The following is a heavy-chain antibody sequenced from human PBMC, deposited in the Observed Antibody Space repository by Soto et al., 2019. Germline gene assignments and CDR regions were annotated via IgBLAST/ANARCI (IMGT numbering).Heavy chain of an antibody. CDR3: AKDLSGSYYPYYFDY. J-gene: IGHJ4*02. Sequence: GGSLRLSCAASGFTFSSYAMSWVRQAPGKGLEWVSAISGSGGSTYYADSVKGRFTISRDNSKNTLYLQMNSLRAEDTAVYYGAKDLSGSYYPYYFDYWGQGTLVTVSS. CDR2: ISGSGGST. CDR1: GFTFSSYA. V-gene: IGHV3-23*01. D-gene: IGHD1-26*01.